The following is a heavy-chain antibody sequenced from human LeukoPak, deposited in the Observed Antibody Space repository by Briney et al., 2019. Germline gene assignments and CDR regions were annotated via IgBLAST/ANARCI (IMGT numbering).Heavy chain of an antibody. CDR3: ARCSTQYYYGSGTPPDY. D-gene: IGHD3-10*01. V-gene: IGHV1-18*01. J-gene: IGHJ4*02. Sequence: GASVKVSCKASGYTFTSYGISWVRQAPGQGLEWMGWISAYSGNTNYAQKLQGRVTMTTDTSTSTAYMELRSLRSDDTAVYYCARCSTQYYYGSGTPPDYWGQGTLVTVSS. CDR1: GYTFTSYG. CDR2: ISAYSGNT.